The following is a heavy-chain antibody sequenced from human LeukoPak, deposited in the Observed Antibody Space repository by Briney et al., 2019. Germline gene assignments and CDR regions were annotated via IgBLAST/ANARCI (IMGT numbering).Heavy chain of an antibody. J-gene: IGHJ4*02. CDR2: IHYSGST. V-gene: IGHV4-39*01. CDR3: ARSRYSYGSI. D-gene: IGHD5-18*01. CDR1: GGSISSSTYY. Sequence: SETLSLTCTVSGGSISSSTYYWGWIRQPPGKGLEWIGSIHYSGSTYYNPSLKSRVTISVDTSKNQFSLNLSSVTAADTAVYYCARSRYSYGSIWGQGTLVTVSS.